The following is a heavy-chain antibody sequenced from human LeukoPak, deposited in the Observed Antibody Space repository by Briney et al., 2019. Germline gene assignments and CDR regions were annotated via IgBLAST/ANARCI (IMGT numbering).Heavy chain of an antibody. J-gene: IGHJ3*02. Sequence: SQTLSLTCTVSGGSISSGGYYWSWIRQHPGKGLEWIGYIYYSGSTYYNPSLKSRVTISVDTSKNQFSLKLSSVTAADTAVYYCARSVRFLEWTYTPSDAFDIWGQGTMVTVSS. D-gene: IGHD3-3*01. CDR2: IYYSGST. CDR1: GGSISSGGYY. CDR3: ARSVRFLEWTYTPSDAFDI. V-gene: IGHV4-31*03.